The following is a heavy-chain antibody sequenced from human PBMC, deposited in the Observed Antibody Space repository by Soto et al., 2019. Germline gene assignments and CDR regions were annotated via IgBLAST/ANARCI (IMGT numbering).Heavy chain of an antibody. CDR3: AADRRLWASSIAVAGMKGYYFDMVV. V-gene: IGHV1-58*02. CDR1: GFTFTSSA. CDR2: IVVGSGNT. D-gene: IGHD6-19*01. Sequence: GASVKVSCKASGFTFTSSAMQWVRQARGQRLEWIGWIVVGSGNTNYAQKFQERVTITRDMSTSTAYMELSSLRSEDTAVYYCAADRRLWASSIAVAGMKGYYFDMVVWGKGTTVNGSS. J-gene: IGHJ6*03.